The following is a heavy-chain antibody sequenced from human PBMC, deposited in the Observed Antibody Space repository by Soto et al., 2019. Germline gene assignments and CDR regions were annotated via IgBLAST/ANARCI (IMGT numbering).Heavy chain of an antibody. Sequence: LRLSCAAAAFTFSNACMSLVRQAPVKGLEWVGRIKIKVDSATTDYAAPVKGRFSISRDDSRNTLYLQMNSLKIEDTAVYYCTTADPINRNWGTGTLVIVS. CDR2: IKIKVDSATT. CDR3: TTADPINRN. J-gene: IGHJ4*02. V-gene: IGHV3-15*01. CDR1: AFTFSNAC.